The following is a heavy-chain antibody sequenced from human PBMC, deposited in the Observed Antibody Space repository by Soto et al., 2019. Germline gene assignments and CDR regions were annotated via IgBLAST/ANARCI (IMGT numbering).Heavy chain of an antibody. Sequence: QVQLVQSGAEVKKRGASVKVSCKASGYTFTSYAMHWVRQAPGQRLEWMGWINAGNGNTKYSQKFQGRVTITRDTSASTAYMELSSLRSEDTAVYYCARDRGKQQLVRRTYYYYGMDVWGQGTTVTVSS. D-gene: IGHD6-13*01. J-gene: IGHJ6*02. CDR1: GYTFTSYA. CDR3: ARDRGKQQLVRRTYYYYGMDV. CDR2: INAGNGNT. V-gene: IGHV1-3*01.